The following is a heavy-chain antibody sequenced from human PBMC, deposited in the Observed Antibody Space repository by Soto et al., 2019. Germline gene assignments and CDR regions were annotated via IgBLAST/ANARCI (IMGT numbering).Heavy chain of an antibody. CDR3: ARDLNWNNVLGFDS. D-gene: IGHD1-20*01. Sequence: QLVQSGVEVKKPGASVKVSCRASGYIFNSVGISWLRQVPGQGLEWMGWVSTYSEHTKSVQKFQDRVTLTTDTSTVTVHMELRSLRSADTAVYYCARDLNWNNVLGFDSWGQGTLVTVSS. CDR2: VSTYSEHT. J-gene: IGHJ4*02. V-gene: IGHV1-18*04. CDR1: GYIFNSVG.